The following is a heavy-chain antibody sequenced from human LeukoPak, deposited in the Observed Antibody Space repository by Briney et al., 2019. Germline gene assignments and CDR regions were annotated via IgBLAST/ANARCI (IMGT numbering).Heavy chain of an antibody. J-gene: IGHJ6*01. CDR2: INPSGVIT. Sequence: GASVKLSCKASGYTFTSYYMKSVRQAPGHRLECLRIINPSGVITSYAQKFQGRVTMTRDACTSTVYMELSSLRAEDTAVYYCARDQSDIVVVTAEYYYYYYGMDVWGQATTVTVCS. D-gene: IGHD2-21*02. CDR3: ARDQSDIVVVTAEYYYYYYGMDV. CDR1: GYTFTSYY. V-gene: IGHV1-46*01.